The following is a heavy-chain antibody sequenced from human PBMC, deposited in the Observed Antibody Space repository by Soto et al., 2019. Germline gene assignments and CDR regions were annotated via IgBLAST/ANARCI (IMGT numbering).Heavy chain of an antibody. J-gene: IGHJ6*02. D-gene: IGHD5-12*01. Sequence: PGGSLRLSCAASGFTFSSYSMNWVRQAPGKGLEWVSYISSSSSTIYYADSVKGRFTISRDNAKNSLYLQMNSLRDEDTAVYYCARRYSGSHYYYYGMDVWGQGTTVTVSS. CDR2: ISSSSSTI. CDR3: ARRYSGSHYYYYGMDV. V-gene: IGHV3-48*02. CDR1: GFTFSSYS.